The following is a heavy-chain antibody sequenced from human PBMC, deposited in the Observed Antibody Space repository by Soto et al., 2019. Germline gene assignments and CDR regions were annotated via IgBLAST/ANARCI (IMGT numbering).Heavy chain of an antibody. CDR1: GITVSSNY. V-gene: IGHV3-66*01. D-gene: IGHD3-10*01. CDR2: IYSGGST. CDR3: ARDFSYYGSGTMGGYFDY. Sequence: EVQLVESGGGLVQPGGSLRLSCAASGITVSSNYMSWVRQAPGKGLEWVSVIYSGGSTYYADSVKGRFTISRDNSKNTLYLQMNSLRAEDTAVYYCARDFSYYGSGTMGGYFDYWGQGTRVTVSS. J-gene: IGHJ4*02.